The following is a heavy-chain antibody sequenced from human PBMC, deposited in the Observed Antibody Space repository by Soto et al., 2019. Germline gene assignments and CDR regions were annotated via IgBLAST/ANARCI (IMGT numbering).Heavy chain of an antibody. Sequence: QVQLVQSGAEVKKPGSSVKVSCKASGGTFSSYAISWVRQAPGQGLEWMGGTIPIFGPANYAQKFQGRVTITADESTSTAYRELSSLRSENTAVYYCARAGRDGYNYYYYYGMDVWGQGTTVTVSS. V-gene: IGHV1-69*01. J-gene: IGHJ6*02. D-gene: IGHD5-12*01. CDR2: TIPIFGPA. CDR3: ARAGRDGYNYYYYYGMDV. CDR1: GGTFSSYA.